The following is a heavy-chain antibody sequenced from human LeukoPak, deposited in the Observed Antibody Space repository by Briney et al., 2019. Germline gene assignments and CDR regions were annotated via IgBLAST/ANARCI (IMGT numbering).Heavy chain of an antibody. J-gene: IGHJ6*04. CDR3: ARDRHYGDYSGDYSGMDV. Sequence: ASVKVSCKPSGYTFTGYYMHWVRQAPGQGLEWMGWINPKNGGTNYAQKIQGWVTMTRYTSISTPYMRLSRLRSDDTAVYYCARDRHYGDYSGDYSGMDVWGKGTTVTVSS. V-gene: IGHV1-2*04. CDR2: INPKNGGT. D-gene: IGHD4-17*01. CDR1: GYTFTGYY.